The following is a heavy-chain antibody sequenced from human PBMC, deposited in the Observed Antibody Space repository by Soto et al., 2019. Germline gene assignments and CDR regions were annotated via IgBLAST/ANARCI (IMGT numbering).Heavy chain of an antibody. V-gene: IGHV3-30-3*01. D-gene: IGHD6-13*01. CDR3: ARDLSSPVAADSYYYYGMDV. CDR2: ISYDGSNK. Sequence: QPGGSLRLSCAASGFTFSSYAMHWVRQAPGKGLEWVAVISYDGSNKYYADSVKGRFTISRDNSKNTLYLQMNSLRAEDTAVYYCARDLSSPVAADSYYYYGMDVWGQGTTVTVSS. CDR1: GFTFSSYA. J-gene: IGHJ6*02.